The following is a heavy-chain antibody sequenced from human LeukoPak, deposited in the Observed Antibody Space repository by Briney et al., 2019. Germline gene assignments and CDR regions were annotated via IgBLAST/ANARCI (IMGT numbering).Heavy chain of an antibody. Sequence: ASVKVSCKASGGTFSSYAISWVRQAPGQGLEWMGWINAGNGNTKYSQKFQGRVTITRDTSASTAYMELSSLRSEDTAVYYCARDRRCSSTSCYPYYYYGMDVWGQGTTVTVSS. CDR2: INAGNGNT. V-gene: IGHV1-3*01. CDR1: GGTFSSYA. J-gene: IGHJ6*02. D-gene: IGHD2-2*01. CDR3: ARDRRCSSTSCYPYYYYGMDV.